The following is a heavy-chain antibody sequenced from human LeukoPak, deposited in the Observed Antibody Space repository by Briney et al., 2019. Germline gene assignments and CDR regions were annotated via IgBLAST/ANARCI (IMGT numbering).Heavy chain of an antibody. Sequence: GGSLRLSCAASGFTFSTYAMSRVRQAPGKGLEWVSSISAGGGYTYYADSVKGRFTISRDNSKNTLYLQMNSLRAEDTAVYYCAFGVRKWLGGSYYFVYWGQGTLATVSS. D-gene: IGHD1-26*01. CDR1: GFTFSTYA. CDR3: AFGVRKWLGGSYYFVY. V-gene: IGHV3-23*01. CDR2: ISAGGGYT. J-gene: IGHJ4*02.